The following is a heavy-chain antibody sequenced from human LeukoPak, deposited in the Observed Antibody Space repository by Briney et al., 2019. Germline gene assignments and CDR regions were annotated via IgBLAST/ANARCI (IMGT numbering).Heavy chain of an antibody. J-gene: IGHJ5*02. CDR3: ARKAPKKGWFDP. CDR2: THPSGNT. CDR1: GGSNNSYY. V-gene: IGHV4-4*09. Sequence: SETLSLTCTVSGGSNNSYYGSWIRQPPGKGLEWIGYTHPSGNTNYSPSLKSRVTISIDMSRNQFSLKLSSVTAADTAVYYCARKAPKKGWFDPWGQGTLVTVSS.